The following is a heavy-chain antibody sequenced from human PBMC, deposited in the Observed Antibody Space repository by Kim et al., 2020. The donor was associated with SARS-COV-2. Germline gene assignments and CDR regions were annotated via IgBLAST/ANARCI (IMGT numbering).Heavy chain of an antibody. CDR1: GLTFSNYA. V-gene: IGHV3-23*01. J-gene: IGHJ4*02. D-gene: IGHD1-26*01. CDR2: ITSGHTT. Sequence: GGSLRLSCSASGLTFSNYAMRWVRQAPGKGLEWVSTITSGHTTFYADSVKGRFTVSRDNSKNTLYLQMNSLRAEDSAVYYCAKEGSGSYYSFDSWGQGTL. CDR3: AKEGSGSYYSFDS.